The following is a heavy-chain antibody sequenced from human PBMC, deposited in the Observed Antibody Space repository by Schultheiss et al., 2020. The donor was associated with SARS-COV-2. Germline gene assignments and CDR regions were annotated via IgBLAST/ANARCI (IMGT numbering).Heavy chain of an antibody. D-gene: IGHD5-18*01. V-gene: IGHV4-59*08. CDR3: ARRRVHTAGAYHWFDP. CDR1: GGSISSYY. J-gene: IGHJ5*02. CDR2: IYYSGST. Sequence: SETLSLTCTVSGGSISSYYWSWIRQPPGKGLEWIGYIYYSGSTNYNPSLKSRVTMSIDTSRNHFSLQLNSVTAADTAIYYCARRRVHTAGAYHWFDPWGQGIMVTVSS.